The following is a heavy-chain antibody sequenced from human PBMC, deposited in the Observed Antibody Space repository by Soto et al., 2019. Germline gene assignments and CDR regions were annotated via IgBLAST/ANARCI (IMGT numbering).Heavy chain of an antibody. V-gene: IGHV4-59*01. CDR2: IYYSGNT. J-gene: IGHJ3*01. CDR1: GGSISSNY. Sequence: SETLSLTCSVSGGSISSNYWSWIRQPPGKGLEWIGYIYYSGNTNYNPSLKSRVTISVDTSKNQLSLKVSSVTAADTAVYYCAREDANAFDVWGQGTMVTVSS. CDR3: AREDANAFDV.